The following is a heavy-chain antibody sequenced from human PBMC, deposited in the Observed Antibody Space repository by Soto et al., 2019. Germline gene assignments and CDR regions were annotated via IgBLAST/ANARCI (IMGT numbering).Heavy chain of an antibody. J-gene: IGHJ6*02. CDR2: ISYDGSNK. Sequence: PGGSLRLSCAASGFTFSSYAMHWVRQAPGKGLEWVAVISYDGSNKYYADSVKGRFTISRDNSKNTLYLQMNSLRAEDTAVYYCARSLAARRVRSYYGMDVWGQGTKVTVSS. D-gene: IGHD6-6*01. CDR3: ARSLAARRVRSYYGMDV. V-gene: IGHV3-30-3*01. CDR1: GFTFSSYA.